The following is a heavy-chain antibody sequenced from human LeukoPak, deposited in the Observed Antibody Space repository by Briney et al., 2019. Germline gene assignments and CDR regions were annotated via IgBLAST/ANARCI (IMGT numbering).Heavy chain of an antibody. J-gene: IGHJ4*02. Sequence: PGGSLRLSCAASGFTFDDYAMHWVRQTPGKGLEWVSGISWNSGSIGYADSVKGRFTISRDNAKNSLYLQMNSLRAEDTALYYCAKGYDSSGYYFDYWGQGTLVNVSS. V-gene: IGHV3-9*01. D-gene: IGHD3-22*01. CDR1: GFTFDDYA. CDR3: AKGYDSSGYYFDY. CDR2: ISWNSGSI.